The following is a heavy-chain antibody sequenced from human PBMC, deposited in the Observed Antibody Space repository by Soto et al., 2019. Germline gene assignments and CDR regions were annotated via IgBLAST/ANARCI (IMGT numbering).Heavy chain of an antibody. D-gene: IGHD1-26*01. CDR3: ARGPYWELRGNWFDT. CDR2: IYTSGST. V-gene: IGHV4-4*07. J-gene: IGHJ5*02. Sequence: QVQLQESGPGLVKPSETLSLTCTVSGGSISSYYWSWIRQPAGKGLEWIGRIYTSGSTNYNPSLKCRVTMSVDTSKNRFSLELSSVTAADTAVYYCARGPYWELRGNWFDTWGQGTLVTVSS. CDR1: GGSISSYY.